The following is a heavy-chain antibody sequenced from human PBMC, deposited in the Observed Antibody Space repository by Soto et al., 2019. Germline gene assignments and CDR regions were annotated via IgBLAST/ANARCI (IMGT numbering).Heavy chain of an antibody. J-gene: IGHJ5*02. V-gene: IGHV1-69*13. D-gene: IGHD2-2*02. CDR3: ARDRGYCSSTSCYIDWFDP. CDR2: IIPIFGTA. CDR1: GGTFSSYA. Sequence: SVKVSCKASGGTFSSYAISWVRQAPGQGLEWMGGIIPIFGTANYAQKFQGRVTITADESTSTAYMELSSLRSEDTAVYYCARDRGYCSSTSCYIDWFDPWGQGTLVTVSS.